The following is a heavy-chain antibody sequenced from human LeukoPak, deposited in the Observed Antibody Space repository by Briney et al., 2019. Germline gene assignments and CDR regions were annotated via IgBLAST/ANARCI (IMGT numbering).Heavy chain of an antibody. CDR3: AKSSLAHQGYYYGMDV. Sequence: GGSLRLSCAASGFTFSSYDMSWVRQAPGKGLKWVSAISGSGATTYYADSVKGRFTISSDNSKNTLYLQMNSLRAEDTAIYYCAKSSLAHQGYYYGMDVWGQGTTVTVSS. CDR1: GFTFSSYD. V-gene: IGHV3-23*01. CDR2: ISGSGATT. J-gene: IGHJ6*02.